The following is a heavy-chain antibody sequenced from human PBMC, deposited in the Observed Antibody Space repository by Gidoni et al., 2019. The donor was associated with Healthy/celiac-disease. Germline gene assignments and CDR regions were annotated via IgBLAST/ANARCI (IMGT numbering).Heavy chain of an antibody. CDR2: IYTSGST. CDR1: GGSISSGSYY. V-gene: IGHV4-61*02. Sequence: QVQLQESGPGLVKPSQTLSLTCTVSGGSISSGSYYWSWIRQPAGKGLEWIGRIYTSGSTNYNPSLKSRVTISVDTSKNQFPLKLSSVTAADTAVYYCARVQGERGHRITMIVVTDAFDIWGQGTMVTVSS. D-gene: IGHD3-22*01. CDR3: ARVQGERGHRITMIVVTDAFDI. J-gene: IGHJ3*02.